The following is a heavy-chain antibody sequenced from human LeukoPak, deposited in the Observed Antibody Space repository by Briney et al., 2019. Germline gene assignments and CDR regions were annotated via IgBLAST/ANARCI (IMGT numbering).Heavy chain of an antibody. J-gene: IGHJ3*02. Sequence: SETLSLTCTVSGGSISSSGYYWGWIRQPPGKGLEWIGSIYHSGSTNYNPSLKSRVTISVDTSKNQFSLKLSSVTAADTAVYYCARGGRIAAAGTHAFDIWGQGTMVTVSS. CDR2: IYHSGST. D-gene: IGHD6-13*01. V-gene: IGHV4-39*07. CDR3: ARGGRIAAAGTHAFDI. CDR1: GGSISSSGYY.